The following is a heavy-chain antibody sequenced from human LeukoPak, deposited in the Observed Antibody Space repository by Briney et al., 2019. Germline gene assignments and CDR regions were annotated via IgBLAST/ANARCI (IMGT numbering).Heavy chain of an antibody. J-gene: IGHJ4*02. Sequence: PGGSLRLSCEVSGIIFSGYGIHWVRQAPGKGLEWVAFIRYDGTNKYYADSVKGRFTISRDNTNNTLYLQMKSLRVEDTAVYYCAKVGSGWYGVAYWGQGTLVTVSS. CDR1: GIIFSGYG. CDR3: AKVGSGWYGVAY. D-gene: IGHD6-19*01. V-gene: IGHV3-30*02. CDR2: IRYDGTNK.